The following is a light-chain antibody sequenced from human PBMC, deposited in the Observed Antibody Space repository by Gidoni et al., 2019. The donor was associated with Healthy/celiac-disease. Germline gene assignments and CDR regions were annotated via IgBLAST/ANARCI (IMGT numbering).Light chain of an antibody. J-gene: IGKJ1*01. CDR2: SAS. Sequence: AIRMTQSPSSFSASTGERVTITCRARQGISSYLAWYQQKTGKAPKLLIYSASTLQSGVPSMFSGSGSGTDFTLTISCLQSEDFATYYFQQYYSYPRTFGQGTKVEIK. CDR3: QQYYSYPRT. V-gene: IGKV1-8*01. CDR1: QGISSY.